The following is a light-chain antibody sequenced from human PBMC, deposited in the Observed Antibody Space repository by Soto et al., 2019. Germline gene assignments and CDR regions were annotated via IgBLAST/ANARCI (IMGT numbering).Light chain of an antibody. V-gene: IGKV1-39*01. J-gene: IGKJ5*01. CDR2: SAS. Sequence: DIQMTQSPSSLSASIGDTVTITCRASQDINVYLNWYQQKPGEVPKLLIYSASTLHSGVPSRFTGSGSETDFTLTIRRLQPEDFATYYCQQSYGTPGTFGQGTRLEI. CDR3: QQSYGTPGT. CDR1: QDINVY.